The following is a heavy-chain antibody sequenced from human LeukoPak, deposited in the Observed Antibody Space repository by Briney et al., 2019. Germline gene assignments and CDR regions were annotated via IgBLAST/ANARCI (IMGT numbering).Heavy chain of an antibody. V-gene: IGHV4-34*01. CDR2: INHSGST. D-gene: IGHD4-23*01. Sequence: SETLSLTCAVYGGSFSGYYWSWIRQPPGKGLEWIGEINHSGSTNYNPSLKSRVTISVDTSKNQFSLKLSSVTAADTAVYYCARVYGGGWFDPWGQGTLVTVSS. CDR3: ARVYGGGWFDP. J-gene: IGHJ5*02. CDR1: GGSFSGYY.